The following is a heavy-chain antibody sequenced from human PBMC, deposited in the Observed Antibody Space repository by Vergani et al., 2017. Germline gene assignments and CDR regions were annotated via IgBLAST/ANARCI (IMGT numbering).Heavy chain of an antibody. Sequence: VQLVESGGDLVQPGGSLRLSCAASGFSFSDHYMTWIRQAPGKGLEWVSYISNSGNTIEYADSVKGRFSISRDNAKSSLFLQMDSLRAEDTAVYYCARDHRDYNNYPGTFDIWGQGSMVTVSS. V-gene: IGHV3-11*01. D-gene: IGHD5-24*01. CDR2: ISNSGNTI. J-gene: IGHJ3*02. CDR3: ARDHRDYNNYPGTFDI. CDR1: GFSFSDHY.